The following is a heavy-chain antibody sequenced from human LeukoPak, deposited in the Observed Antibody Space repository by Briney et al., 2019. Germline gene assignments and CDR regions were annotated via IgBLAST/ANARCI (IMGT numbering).Heavy chain of an antibody. CDR3: AKQPYARSLWE. V-gene: IGHV3-23*01. CDR1: GFPFSDFS. CDR2: TNSDGTTT. J-gene: IGHJ4*02. D-gene: IGHD2-8*01. Sequence: GGSLRLSCAASGFPFSDFSMTWVREAPGKGLEWISTTNSDGTTTYYAESVKGRFTISRDNSKNALYLQMSSLRVEDTAIYYSAKQPYARSLWEGGPGTLVTLSS.